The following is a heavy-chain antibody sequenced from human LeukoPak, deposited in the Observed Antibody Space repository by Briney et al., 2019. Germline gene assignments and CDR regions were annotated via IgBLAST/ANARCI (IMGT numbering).Heavy chain of an antibody. D-gene: IGHD7-27*01. CDR2: ITGSGGST. CDR3: ATERNWVFDY. J-gene: IGHJ4*02. CDR1: GLTFSSYA. Sequence: GGSLRLSCAASGLTFSSYAMSWVRQAPGKGLEWVSAITGSGGSTYYADSVKGRFTISRDNSKNTLYVQMNSLRAEDTAVYYCATERNWVFDYWGQGTLVTVSS. V-gene: IGHV3-23*01.